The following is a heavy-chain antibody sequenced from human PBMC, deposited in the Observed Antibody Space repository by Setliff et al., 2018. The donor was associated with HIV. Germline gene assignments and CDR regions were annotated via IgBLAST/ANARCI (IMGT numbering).Heavy chain of an antibody. Sequence: SETLSLTCTVSGDSVTSDSYYWNWIRQPAGKTLEWIGRIYFSGCTNYNPSLKSRVTISVDKSKNQFSLKLSSVTAADTAVYYCARDLKQLAPYYYYYYGMDVWGQGTTVTVSS. V-gene: IGHV4-61*02. CDR3: ARDLKQLAPYYYYYYGMDV. J-gene: IGHJ6*02. CDR1: GDSVTSDSYY. D-gene: IGHD6-13*01. CDR2: IYFSGCT.